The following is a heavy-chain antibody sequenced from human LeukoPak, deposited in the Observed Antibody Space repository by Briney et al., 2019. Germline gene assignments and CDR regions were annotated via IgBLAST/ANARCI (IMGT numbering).Heavy chain of an antibody. CDR3: ARHQDGTYYSIVDY. J-gene: IGHJ4*02. CDR2: IYYSGST. Sequence: NASETLSLTCTVSGGSISSSNYYWGWIRQPPGKGLEWIGSIYYSGSTNYNPSLKSRVTISVDTSKKQFSLKLRFVTAADTAVYYCARHQDGTYYSIVDYWGQGTLVIVSS. CDR1: GGSISSSNYY. V-gene: IGHV4-39*01. D-gene: IGHD1-26*01.